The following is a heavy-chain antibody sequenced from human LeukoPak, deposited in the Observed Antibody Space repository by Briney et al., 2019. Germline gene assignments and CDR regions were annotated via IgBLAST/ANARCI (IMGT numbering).Heavy chain of an antibody. D-gene: IGHD4-11*01. Sequence: ASVKVSCKASGYTFTSYGISWVRQAPGQGLEWMGRISAYNGNTNYAQKLQGRVTMTTDTSTSTAYMELRSLRSDDTAVYYCARGADQYDYSNYRTDYWGQGTLVTVSS. CDR2: ISAYNGNT. J-gene: IGHJ4*02. CDR3: ARGADQYDYSNYRTDY. CDR1: GYTFTSYG. V-gene: IGHV1-18*01.